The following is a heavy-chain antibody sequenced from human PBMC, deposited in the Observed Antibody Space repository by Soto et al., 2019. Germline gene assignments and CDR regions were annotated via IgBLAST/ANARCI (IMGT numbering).Heavy chain of an antibody. D-gene: IGHD3-9*01. CDR2: ISAYNGNT. CDR1: GYTFTSYG. V-gene: IGHV1-18*01. J-gene: IGHJ5*02. Sequence: ASVKLSCKASGYTFTSYGISWVRQAPGQGLEWMGWISAYNGNTNYAQRLQGRVTMTTDTSTSTAYMELRSLRSDDTAVYYCARGRGVVYYDILTGYYPPANWFDPWGQGTLVTVSS. CDR3: ARGRGVVYYDILTGYYPPANWFDP.